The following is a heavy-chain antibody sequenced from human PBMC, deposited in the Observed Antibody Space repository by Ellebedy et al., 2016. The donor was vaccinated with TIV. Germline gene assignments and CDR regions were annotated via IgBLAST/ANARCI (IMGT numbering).Heavy chain of an antibody. CDR3: ARWDSGACRD. CDR1: GFTFSDHY. V-gene: IGHV3-72*01. J-gene: IGHJ4*02. CDR2: TKNRANSYTI. D-gene: IGHD2-8*02. Sequence: GESLKISCAASGFTFSDHYMDWVRLAPGKGLEWIGRTKNRANSYTIEYAASVKGRFTISRDDSKNSVYLQMNSLKTEETALYYCARWDSGACRDWGQGTLVTVSS.